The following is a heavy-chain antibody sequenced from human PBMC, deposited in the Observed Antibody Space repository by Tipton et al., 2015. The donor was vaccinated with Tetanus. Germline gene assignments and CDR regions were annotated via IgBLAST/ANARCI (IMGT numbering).Heavy chain of an antibody. J-gene: IGHJ4*02. CDR3: TTPARYCSGGSCYLALDY. V-gene: IGHV1-69*06. D-gene: IGHD2-15*01. CDR2: IIPIFDTT. CDR1: GYYLTNYG. Sequence: QSGAEVKKPGASVRVSCTLSGYYLTNYGISWVRQAPGQGLEWMGGIIPIFDTTNYAQKFQGRVTISADKSTSTAYMELSSLRSDDTAVYYCTTPARYCSGGSCYLALDYWGQGTLVTVSS.